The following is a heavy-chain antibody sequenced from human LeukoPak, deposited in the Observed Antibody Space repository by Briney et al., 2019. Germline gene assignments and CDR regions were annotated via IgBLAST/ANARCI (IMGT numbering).Heavy chain of an antibody. CDR2: IYYSGST. Sequence: SETLSLTCTVSGGSISSYYWSWIRQPPGKGLEWIGYIYYSGSTNYNPSLKSRVTISVDTSKNQFSLKLSSVTAADTAVYYCAREFGIPGPFDYWGQGTLVTVSS. J-gene: IGHJ4*02. CDR1: GGSISSYY. V-gene: IGHV4-59*01. CDR3: AREFGIPGPFDY. D-gene: IGHD3-10*01.